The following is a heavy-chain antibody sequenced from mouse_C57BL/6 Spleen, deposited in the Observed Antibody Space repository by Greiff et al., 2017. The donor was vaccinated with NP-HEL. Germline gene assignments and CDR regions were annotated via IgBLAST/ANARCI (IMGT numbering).Heavy chain of an antibody. CDR1: GFTFSDYY. D-gene: IGHD1-1*01. Sequence: EVMLVESGGGLVQPGGSLKLSCAASGFTFSDYYMYWVRQTPEKRLEWVAYISNGGGSTYYPDTVKGRFTISRDNAKNTLYLQMSRLKSEDTAMYYCAVITTAMDYWGQGTSVTVSS. CDR3: AVITTAMDY. CDR2: ISNGGGST. V-gene: IGHV5-12*01. J-gene: IGHJ4*01.